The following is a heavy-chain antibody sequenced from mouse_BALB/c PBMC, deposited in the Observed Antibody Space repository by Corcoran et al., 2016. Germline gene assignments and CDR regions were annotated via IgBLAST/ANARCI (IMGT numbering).Heavy chain of an antibody. Sequence: DVQLQESGPGLVKPSQSLSLTCSVTGYSIPSGYYWNWIRQFPGNKLEWMGYISYDGSNNYNTSLKNRISITRDTSKNQFFLKLNSVTTEDTATYYWATLRRPFDYWGQGTTLTVSS. CDR3: ATLRRPFDY. D-gene: IGHD1-2*01. V-gene: IGHV3-6*02. CDR2: ISYDGSN. CDR1: GYSIPSGYY. J-gene: IGHJ2*01.